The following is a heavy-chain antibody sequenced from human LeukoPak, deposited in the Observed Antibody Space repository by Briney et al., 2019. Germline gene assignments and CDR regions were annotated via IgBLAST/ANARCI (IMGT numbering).Heavy chain of an antibody. CDR2: IYHSGST. Sequence: SGTLSLTCAVSGGSISSSNWWSWVRQPPGKGLEWIGEIYHSGSTNYNPSLKSRVTISVDKSKNQFSLKLSSVTAADTAVYYCARHYPNHYGDAFDYWGQGTLVTVSS. D-gene: IGHD4-17*01. CDR3: ARHYPNHYGDAFDY. CDR1: GGSISSSNW. J-gene: IGHJ4*02. V-gene: IGHV4-4*02.